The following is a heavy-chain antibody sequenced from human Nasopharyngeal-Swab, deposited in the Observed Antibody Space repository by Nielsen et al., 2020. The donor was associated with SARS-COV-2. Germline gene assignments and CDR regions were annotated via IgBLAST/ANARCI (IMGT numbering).Heavy chain of an antibody. CDR3: ARGNDFRSGYHPYYYDY. J-gene: IGHJ4*02. CDR1: GFTFSSHG. V-gene: IGHV3-33*01. CDR2: IWYDGSNK. D-gene: IGHD3-3*01. Sequence: GESLKISCAASGFTFSSHGMHWVRQAPGKGLEWVALIWYDGSNKYYADSVKGRFTISRDNSKNTLYLQINSLRAEDTAVYYCARGNDFRSGYHPYYYDYWGQGTVVTVSS.